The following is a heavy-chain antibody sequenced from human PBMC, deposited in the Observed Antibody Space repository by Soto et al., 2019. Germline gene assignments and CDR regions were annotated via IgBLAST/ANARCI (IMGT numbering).Heavy chain of an antibody. CDR1: GGSISSYY. Sequence: SETLSLTCTVSGGSISSYYWSWIRQPPGKGLEWIGYIYYSGSTNYNPSLKSRVTISVDTSKNQFSLKLSSVTAADTAVYYCDRQRARIVYYYGMDVWGQGTTVTVSS. D-gene: IGHD3-16*02. CDR3: DRQRARIVYYYGMDV. V-gene: IGHV4-59*01. J-gene: IGHJ6*02. CDR2: IYYSGST.